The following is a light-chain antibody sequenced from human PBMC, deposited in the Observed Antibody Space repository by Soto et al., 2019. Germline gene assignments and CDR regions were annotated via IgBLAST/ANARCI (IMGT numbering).Light chain of an antibody. J-gene: IGKJ4*01. Sequence: DIQMTQSPSSLSASVGDRVTITCRASQSISSWLAWYQQKPGKAPKLLIYAASTLQSGVPSRLSGSGPGTDFTLTISCLQSEDFATYYCQQYYSYPLTFGGGTKVDIK. CDR2: AAS. V-gene: IGKV1-5*01. CDR1: QSISSW. CDR3: QQYYSYPLT.